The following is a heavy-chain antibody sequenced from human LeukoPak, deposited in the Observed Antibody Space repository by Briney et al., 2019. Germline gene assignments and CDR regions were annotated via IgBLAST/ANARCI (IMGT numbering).Heavy chain of an antibody. CDR2: IYYSGST. CDR3: ARSTAAAADY. J-gene: IGHJ4*02. CDR1: GGSISSYY. D-gene: IGHD6-13*01. V-gene: IGHV4-59*01. Sequence: SETLSLTCTVSGGSISSYYWSWIRQPPGKGLEWIGYIYYSGSTNYNPSLKSRVTVSVDTSKNQFSLKLSSVTAADTAVYYCARSTAAAADYWGQGTLVTVSS.